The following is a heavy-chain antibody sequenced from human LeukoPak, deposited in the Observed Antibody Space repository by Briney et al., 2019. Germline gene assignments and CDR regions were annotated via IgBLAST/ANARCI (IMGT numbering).Heavy chain of an antibody. CDR2: TYPGDSDT. Sequence: GESLKISCQGSRYSFTSYWIGWVRQMPGKGLEWMGITYPGDSDTRYSPSFQGQVTISADKSISTAYLQWNSLKASDTAMYYCARFVGACSGGSCYSDYWGQGTLVTVSS. D-gene: IGHD2-15*01. J-gene: IGHJ4*02. V-gene: IGHV5-51*01. CDR3: ARFVGACSGGSCYSDY. CDR1: RYSFTSYW.